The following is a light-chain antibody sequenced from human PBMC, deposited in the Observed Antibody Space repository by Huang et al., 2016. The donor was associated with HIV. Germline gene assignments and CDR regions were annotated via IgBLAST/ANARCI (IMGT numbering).Light chain of an antibody. V-gene: IGKV1-39*01. Sequence: DIQMTQSPSSLSASVGDRVNITCRASQSISSHLNWYQQKPGKVPKLLIYGASSLHSGGPSRFSGSESGTDISLTITGLQPEDFATYYCQQSYSSTAFGQGTRLEI. CDR1: QSISSH. CDR3: QQSYSSTA. J-gene: IGKJ5*01. CDR2: GAS.